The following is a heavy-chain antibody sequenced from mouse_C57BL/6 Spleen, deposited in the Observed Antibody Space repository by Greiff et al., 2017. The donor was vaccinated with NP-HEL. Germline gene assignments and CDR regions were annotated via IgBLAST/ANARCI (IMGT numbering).Heavy chain of an antibody. J-gene: IGHJ2*01. CDR3: TRIYDGSRGYFDY. CDR1: GFTFSSYA. D-gene: IGHD2-3*01. V-gene: IGHV5-9-1*02. CDR2: ISSGGDYI. Sequence: EVKLVESGEGLVKPGGSLKLSCAASGFTFSSYAMSWVRQTPEKRLEWVAYISSGGDYIYYADTVKGRFTIARDNARNTLYLQMSILKSEDTAMYYCTRIYDGSRGYFDYWGQGTTLTVSS.